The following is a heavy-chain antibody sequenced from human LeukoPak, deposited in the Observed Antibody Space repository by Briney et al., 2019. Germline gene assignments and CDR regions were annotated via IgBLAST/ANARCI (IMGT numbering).Heavy chain of an antibody. V-gene: IGHV1-8*01. Sequence: ASVKVSCKASGYTFASYDLIWVRQATGQGLEWMGWMNPRGANTGYAQKFQGRVTMTRNSSIGTAYMELTSLRYEDTAAYYCARGPYWGQGTLVTVSS. J-gene: IGHJ4*02. CDR2: MNPRGANT. CDR1: GYTFASYD. CDR3: ARGPY.